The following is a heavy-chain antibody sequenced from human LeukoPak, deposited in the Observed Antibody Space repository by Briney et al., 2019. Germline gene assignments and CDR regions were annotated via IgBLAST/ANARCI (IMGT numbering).Heavy chain of an antibody. D-gene: IGHD1-26*01. CDR1: GYTFTSYD. CDR2: MNPNSGNT. CDR3: ARSWELRYGMDV. V-gene: IGHV1-8*01. Sequence: ASVKVSCKASGYTFTSYDINWVRQATGQGLEWMGWMNPNSGNTDYAQKFQGRVTMTRNTSISTAYMELSSLRSEDTAVYYCARSWELRYGMDVWGQGTTVTASS. J-gene: IGHJ6*02.